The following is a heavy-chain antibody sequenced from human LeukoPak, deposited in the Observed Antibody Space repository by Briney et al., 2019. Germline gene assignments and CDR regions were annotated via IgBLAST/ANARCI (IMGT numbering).Heavy chain of an antibody. CDR3: ARVGIRGIPETWWFDP. Sequence: SETLSLTCTVSGGSINDYYWSWIRRPPGKGLEWIGHIYYSGSTYYNPSLKSRVTISVDTSKNQFSLKLTSVTAADTAVYYCARVGIRGIPETWWFDPWGQGTLVTVSS. V-gene: IGHV4-59*01. D-gene: IGHD3-10*01. CDR2: IYYSGST. J-gene: IGHJ5*02. CDR1: GGSINDYY.